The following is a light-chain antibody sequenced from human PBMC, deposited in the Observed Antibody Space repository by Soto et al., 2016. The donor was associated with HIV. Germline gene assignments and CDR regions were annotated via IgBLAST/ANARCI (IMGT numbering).Light chain of an antibody. V-gene: IGKV1-33*01. Sequence: DIQMTQSPSSLSASVGDRLTITCQASQDISNSLNWYQQRPGKAPKLLIFDASNLDPGVPSRFTGRGSGTDFTFTIISLQPEDFATYYCQQYYSDVALSFGGGTKVEIK. CDR1: QDISNS. J-gene: IGKJ4*01. CDR3: QQYYSDVALS. CDR2: DAS.